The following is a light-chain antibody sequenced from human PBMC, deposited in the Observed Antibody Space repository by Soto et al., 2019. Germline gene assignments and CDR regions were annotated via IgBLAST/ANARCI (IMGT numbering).Light chain of an antibody. V-gene: IGKV3D-20*02. CDR1: QSVSSSY. CDR3: QQRSNWPPIT. Sequence: EIVLTQSPVTLSLSPGERATLSCRAIQSVSSSYLAWYQQKPGQAPRLLIYGASSRATGIPDRFSGSGSGTDFTLTISSLEPEDFAVYYCQQRSNWPPITFGQGTRLEIK. CDR2: GAS. J-gene: IGKJ5*01.